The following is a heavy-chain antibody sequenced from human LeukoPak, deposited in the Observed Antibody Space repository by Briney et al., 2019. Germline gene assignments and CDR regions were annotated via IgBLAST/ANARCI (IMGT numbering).Heavy chain of an antibody. CDR3: AVGAFDY. V-gene: IGHV1-18*01. CDR1: GYTFTSYG. D-gene: IGHD4-17*01. Sequence: ASVKVSCKASGYTFTSYGISWVRQAPGQGLEWMGWINAADGNTKYSQNFQGRVTITRDTSASTAYMDLSSLGSEDTAVYYCAVGAFDYWGQGTLVTVSS. J-gene: IGHJ4*02. CDR2: INAADGNT.